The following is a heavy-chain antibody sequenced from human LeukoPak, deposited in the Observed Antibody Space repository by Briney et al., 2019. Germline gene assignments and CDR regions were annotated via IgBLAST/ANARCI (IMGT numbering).Heavy chain of an antibody. V-gene: IGHV1-2*02. CDR2: INPNSGGT. J-gene: IGHJ5*02. D-gene: IGHD3-10*01. CDR3: ARGFGVIITGGNNWFDP. Sequence: GASVKVSCKASGYTFTGYYMHWVRQAPGQGLEWMGWINPNSGGTNYAQKFQGRVTMTRDTSISTAYMELSRLRSDDTAVYYCARGFGVIITGGNNWFDPWGQGTLVTVSS. CDR1: GYTFTGYY.